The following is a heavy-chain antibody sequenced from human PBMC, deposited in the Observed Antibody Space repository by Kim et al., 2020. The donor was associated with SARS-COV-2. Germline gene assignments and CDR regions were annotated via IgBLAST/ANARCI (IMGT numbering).Heavy chain of an antibody. Sequence: GGSLRLSCAASGFTFNNHDMHWVRQAPGKGLEWVTVISSDGTNKYYTDSVKGRFTISRDNSKNTLYLQMNSLRAEDTAVYYCVKDRGSHNWNYGIWWGQGTLVTVSS. D-gene: IGHD1-7*01. CDR3: VKDRGSHNWNYGIW. V-gene: IGHV3-30*18. J-gene: IGHJ4*02. CDR1: GFTFNNHD. CDR2: ISSDGTNK.